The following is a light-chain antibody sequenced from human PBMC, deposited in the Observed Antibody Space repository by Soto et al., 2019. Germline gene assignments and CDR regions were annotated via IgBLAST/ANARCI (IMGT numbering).Light chain of an antibody. CDR2: DVK. J-gene: IGLJ3*02. CDR3: CLYTGSDPWV. V-gene: IGLV2-11*01. CDR1: TSDVAGYNY. Sequence: QSVLTQPRSVSGSPGQSVTISCTGTTSDVAGYNYVSWYQQYTGKAPKLMIYDVKKQPSGVPDRFSGSNSGNTASLTISGLQDEDDADYYYCLYTGSDPWVFGGGTKVTVL.